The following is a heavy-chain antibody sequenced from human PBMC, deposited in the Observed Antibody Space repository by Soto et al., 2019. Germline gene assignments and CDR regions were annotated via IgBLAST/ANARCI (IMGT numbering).Heavy chain of an antibody. CDR1: GYSFSTYW. CDR2: IYPGDSDT. J-gene: IGHJ4*02. D-gene: IGHD5-12*01. CDR3: ARQGHGYNVFEY. V-gene: IGHV5-51*01. Sequence: PGESLKICCKGSGYSFSTYWIAWVRQMPGKGLEWMGIIYPGDSDTRYSPSFQGQVTISADKSINTAYLQWSSLKASDTAMYYCARQGHGYNVFEYWGQGTLVTVSS.